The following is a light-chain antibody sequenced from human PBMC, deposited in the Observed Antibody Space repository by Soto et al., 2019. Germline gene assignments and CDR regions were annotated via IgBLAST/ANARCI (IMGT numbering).Light chain of an antibody. CDR1: GSDIGAYNF. V-gene: IGLV2-8*01. CDR3: YSYAGRNIWV. Sequence: QSALAQPPSASGSPGQSVTISCTGSGSDIGAYNFVSWYQQHPGKAPKLMIFGVTERPSGVPDRFSGSKSGNTASLTVSGLQADDEAVYYCYSYAGRNIWVCGGGTTLTVL. CDR2: GVT. J-gene: IGLJ3*02.